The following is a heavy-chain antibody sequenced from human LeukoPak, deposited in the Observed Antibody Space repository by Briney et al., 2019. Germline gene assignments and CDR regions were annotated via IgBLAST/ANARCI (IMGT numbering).Heavy chain of an antibody. J-gene: IGHJ3*02. CDR1: GYSFTSYW. CDR3: ARPQMTTVTTMGAFDI. D-gene: IGHD4-17*01. Sequence: GESLQISCKGSGYSFTSYWIGWVRQMPGKGLEWMGIIYPGDSDTRYSPSFQGQVTVSADKSISTAYLQWSSLKASDTAMYYCARPQMTTVTTMGAFDIWGQGTMITVSS. CDR2: IYPGDSDT. V-gene: IGHV5-51*01.